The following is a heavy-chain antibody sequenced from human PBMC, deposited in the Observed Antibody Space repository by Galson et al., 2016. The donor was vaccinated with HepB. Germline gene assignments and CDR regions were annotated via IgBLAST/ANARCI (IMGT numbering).Heavy chain of an antibody. J-gene: IGHJ4*02. CDR1: GFIFDDYA. CDR2: ITWNSYEI. D-gene: IGHD3-22*01. CDR3: ATDHTYDSSGFLHY. Sequence: SLRLSCAASGFIFDDYAFHWVRRAPGQGLEWVSSITWNSYEIGYAGSVKGRFTISRDNAKNSLYLQLNSVRAEDTALYYCATDHTYDSSGFLHYWGQGTLVTVSS. V-gene: IGHV3-9*01.